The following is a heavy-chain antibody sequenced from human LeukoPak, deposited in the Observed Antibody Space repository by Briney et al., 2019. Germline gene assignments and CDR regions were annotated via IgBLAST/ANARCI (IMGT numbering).Heavy chain of an antibody. J-gene: IGHJ4*02. CDR1: GGTFSSYA. CDR3: ARGPHIAAAGLYDY. CDR2: IIPIFGTA. V-gene: IGHV1-69*13. D-gene: IGHD6-13*01. Sequence: ASVKVSCKASGGTFSSYAISWVRQAPGQGLEWMGGIIPIFGTANYAQKFQGRVTITADEPTSTAYMELSSLRSEDTAVYYCARGPHIAAAGLYDYWGQGTLVTVSS.